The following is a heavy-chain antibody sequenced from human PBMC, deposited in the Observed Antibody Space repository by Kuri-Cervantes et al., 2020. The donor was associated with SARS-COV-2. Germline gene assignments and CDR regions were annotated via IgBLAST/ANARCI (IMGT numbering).Heavy chain of an antibody. CDR1: GGSISSYY. CDR2: IYTSGST. J-gene: IGHJ3*02. V-gene: IGHV4-4*07. D-gene: IGHD3-3*01. CDR3: ARVSALRFLERVNAFDI. Sequence: ESLKISCTVSGGSISSYYWSWIRQPAGKGLEWIGRIYTSGSTNYNPSLKSRVTISVDTSKNQFSLKLSSVTAADTAVYYCARVSALRFLERVNAFDIWGQGTMVTVSS.